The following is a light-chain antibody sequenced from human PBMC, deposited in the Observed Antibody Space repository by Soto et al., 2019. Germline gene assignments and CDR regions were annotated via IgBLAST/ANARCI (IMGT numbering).Light chain of an antibody. J-gene: IGKJ2*01. CDR3: QQYDNLPLYT. CDR1: QDTSNY. Sequence: DTQMTQSPSSLSASVGDRVTITCQASQDTSNYLNWYQQKPGKAPKLLIYDTSNLETGVPSRFSGSGSGTDFTFTISSLQPEDVATYYCQQYDNLPLYTFGQGTKVEIK. CDR2: DTS. V-gene: IGKV1-33*01.